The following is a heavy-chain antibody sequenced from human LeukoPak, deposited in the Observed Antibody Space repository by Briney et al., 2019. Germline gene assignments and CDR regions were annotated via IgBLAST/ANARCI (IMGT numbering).Heavy chain of an antibody. CDR3: ARGAYGVAPPYYYYYMDV. Sequence: ASVKVSCKASGYTFTSYGISWVRQAPGQGLEWMGWISAYNGNTNYAQKLQGRVTMTTDTSTSTAYMELRSLRSDDTAVYYCARGAYGVAPPYYYYYMDVWGKRTTVTISS. CDR2: ISAYNGNT. V-gene: IGHV1-18*01. J-gene: IGHJ6*03. D-gene: IGHD4-17*01. CDR1: GYTFTSYG.